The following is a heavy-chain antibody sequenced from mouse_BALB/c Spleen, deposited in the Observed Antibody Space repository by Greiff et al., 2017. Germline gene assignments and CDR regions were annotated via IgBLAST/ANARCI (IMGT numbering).Heavy chain of an antibody. CDR1: GFTFSSYG. Sequence: EVHLVESGGGLVQPGGSLKLSCAASGFTFSSYGMSWVRQTPDKRLELVATINSNGGSTYYPDSVKGRFTISRDNAKNTLYLQMSSLKSEDTAMYYCAREGYGNYDWYFDVWGAGTTVTVSS. J-gene: IGHJ1*01. D-gene: IGHD2-10*02. V-gene: IGHV5-6-3*01. CDR3: AREGYGNYDWYFDV. CDR2: INSNGGST.